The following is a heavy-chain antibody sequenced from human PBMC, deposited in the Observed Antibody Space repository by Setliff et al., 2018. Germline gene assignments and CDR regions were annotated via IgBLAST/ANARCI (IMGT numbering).Heavy chain of an antibody. V-gene: IGHV1-3*04. CDR2: INTGNANT. CDR3: ARDKLWLMGYYYYYYMDV. J-gene: IGHJ6*03. CDR1: GYTFTNYA. D-gene: IGHD5-18*01. Sequence: ASVKVSCKASGYTFTNYAIHWVRQAPGQRPEWMGWINTGNANTKYSQKFQGRVTITRDASASTAYMELRSLRSDDTAVYYCARDKLWLMGYYYYYYMDVWGKGTTVTVSS.